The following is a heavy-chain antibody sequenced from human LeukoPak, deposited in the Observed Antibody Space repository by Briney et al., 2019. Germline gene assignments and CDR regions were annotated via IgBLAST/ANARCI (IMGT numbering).Heavy chain of an antibody. CDR1: GGSFSGYY. D-gene: IGHD3-10*01. V-gene: IGHV4-34*01. J-gene: IGHJ6*03. CDR3: RRHHAFLNYYGSGNYDYYYYMDV. Sequence: PSETLSLTCAVYGGSFSGYYWSWIRQPPGKGLEWIGEINHSGSTNYNPSLKSRVTISVEKSKNQFSLKLSSVTAADTAGYYCRRHHAFLNYYGSGNYDYYYYMDVWGKGTTVTISS. CDR2: INHSGST.